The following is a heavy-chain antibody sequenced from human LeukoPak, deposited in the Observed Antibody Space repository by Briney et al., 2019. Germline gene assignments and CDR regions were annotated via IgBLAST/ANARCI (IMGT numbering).Heavy chain of an antibody. Sequence: PGGSLRLSCAASGFTFSSYGMHWVRQAPGKGLEWVAFIRYDGSNKYYADSVKGRFTISRDNSKNTLYLQMNSLRAEDTAVYYCAKDGYCSSTSCYTGGLYYYYYMDVWGKGTTVTVSS. V-gene: IGHV3-30*02. CDR2: IRYDGSNK. CDR3: AKDGYCSSTSCYTGGLYYYYYMDV. CDR1: GFTFSSYG. J-gene: IGHJ6*03. D-gene: IGHD2-2*02.